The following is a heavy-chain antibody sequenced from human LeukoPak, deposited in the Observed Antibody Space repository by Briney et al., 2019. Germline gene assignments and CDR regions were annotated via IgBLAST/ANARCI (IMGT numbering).Heavy chain of an antibody. CDR3: ARGKVKTGTTADYFDY. CDR2: ISAYNGNT. J-gene: IGHJ4*02. V-gene: IGHV1-18*01. Sequence: GASVKVSCKASGYTFTSYGISWVRQAPGQGLEWMGWISAYNGNTNYAQKLQGRVTMTADTSTSTAYMELRSLRSDDTAVHYCARGKVKTGTTADYFDYWGQGTLVTVSS. CDR1: GYTFTSYG. D-gene: IGHD1-7*01.